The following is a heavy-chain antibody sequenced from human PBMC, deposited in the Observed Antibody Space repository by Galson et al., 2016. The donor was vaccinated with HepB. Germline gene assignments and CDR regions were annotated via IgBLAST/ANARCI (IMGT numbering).Heavy chain of an antibody. Sequence: SLRLSCAASGFSFSDYWMTWVRQAPGKGLEWVANIKQDGSEKYYVDSVKGRFTISGDNAKNSLYLQMNSLRAEDTAIYYCVSRRHIAADGVDWGQGTLVTVSS. D-gene: IGHD6-13*01. V-gene: IGHV3-7*02. CDR2: IKQDGSEK. CDR1: GFSFSDYW. CDR3: VSRRHIAADGVD. J-gene: IGHJ4*02.